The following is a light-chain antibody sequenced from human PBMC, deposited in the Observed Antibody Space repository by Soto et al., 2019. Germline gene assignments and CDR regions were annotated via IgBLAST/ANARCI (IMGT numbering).Light chain of an antibody. Sequence: QPVLTQPPSVSAAPGQKVTISCSGSSSNIGNNYVSWYQQLPGTAPKLLIYDNNKRPSEIPDRFSGSKSGSSATLGITGLQTGDEADYYCGTWDSSLNGAVFGGGTQLTVL. V-gene: IGLV1-51*01. CDR3: GTWDSSLNGAV. CDR1: SSNIGNNY. J-gene: IGLJ7*01. CDR2: DNN.